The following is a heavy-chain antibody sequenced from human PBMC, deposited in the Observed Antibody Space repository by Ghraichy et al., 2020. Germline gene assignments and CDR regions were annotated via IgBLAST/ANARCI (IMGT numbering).Heavy chain of an antibody. CDR2: ISGSGGST. CDR1: GFTFSSYA. J-gene: IGHJ4*02. Sequence: GGSLRLSCAASGFTFSSYAMSWVRQAPGKGLEWVSAISGSGGSTYYADSVKGRFTISRDNSKNTLYLQMNSLRAEDTAVYYCAKDASPRSKWEPLGYYFDYWGQGTLVTVS. CDR3: AKDASPRSKWEPLGYYFDY. D-gene: IGHD1-26*01. V-gene: IGHV3-23*01.